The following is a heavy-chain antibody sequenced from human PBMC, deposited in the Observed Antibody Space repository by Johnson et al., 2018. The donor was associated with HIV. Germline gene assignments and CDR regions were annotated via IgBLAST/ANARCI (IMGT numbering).Heavy chain of an antibody. D-gene: IGHD6-13*01. V-gene: IGHV3-33*06. CDR2: IWYDGSNK. CDR3: VKGIDSSSLYAFDI. J-gene: IGHJ3*02. CDR1: GFTVSTNY. Sequence: QVQLVESGGGLVQPGGSLRLSCAASGFTVSTNYMSWVRQAPGKGLEWVAVIWYDGSNKYYADSVKGRFTISRDNSKNTLYLQMNSLRAEDTAVYYCVKGIDSSSLYAFDIWGQGTMVTVSS.